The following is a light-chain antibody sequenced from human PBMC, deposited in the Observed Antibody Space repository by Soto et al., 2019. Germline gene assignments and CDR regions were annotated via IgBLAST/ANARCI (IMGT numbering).Light chain of an antibody. J-gene: IGKJ1*01. Sequence: DIQMTQSPSSLSASVGDRVTITCRASQSISSYLNWYQQKPGKAPKLLIYAASSLQSGVPSRFSGSGSGTDFTLTISSLQPVDFATYYCQKSNSFPLTFGYGSKVDIK. V-gene: IGKV1-39*01. CDR3: QKSNSFPLT. CDR1: QSISSY. CDR2: AAS.